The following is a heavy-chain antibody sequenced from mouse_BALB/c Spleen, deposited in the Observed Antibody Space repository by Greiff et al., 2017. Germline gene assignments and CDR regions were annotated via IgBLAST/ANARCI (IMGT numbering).Heavy chain of an antibody. D-gene: IGHD2-4*01. CDR1: GFTFSDYY. V-gene: IGHV5-4*02. J-gene: IGHJ3*01. CDR3: ARDYDYDEGTWFAY. Sequence: EVKSVESGGGLVKPGGSLKLSCAASGFTFSDYYMYWVRQTPEKRLEWVATISDGGSYTYYPDSVKGRFTISRDNAKNNLYLQMSSLKSEDTAMYYCARDYDYDEGTWFAYWGQGTLVTVSA. CDR2: ISDGGSYT.